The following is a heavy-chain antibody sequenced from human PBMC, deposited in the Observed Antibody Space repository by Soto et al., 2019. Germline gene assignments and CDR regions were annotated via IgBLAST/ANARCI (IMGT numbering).Heavy chain of an antibody. CDR1: GFTFSNAW. Sequence: GGSLRLSCAASGFTFSNAWMSWVRQAPGKGLEWVGRIKSKTDGGTTDYAAPVKGRFTISRDDSKNPLYLQMNSLKTEDTAVYYCTTDWNVLGSANYYFDHWGQGTLVTVSS. J-gene: IGHJ4*02. D-gene: IGHD1-1*01. CDR3: TTDWNVLGSANYYFDH. V-gene: IGHV3-15*01. CDR2: IKSKTDGGTT.